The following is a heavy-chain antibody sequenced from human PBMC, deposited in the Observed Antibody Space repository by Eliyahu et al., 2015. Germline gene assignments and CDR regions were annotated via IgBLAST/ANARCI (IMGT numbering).Heavy chain of an antibody. V-gene: IGHV4-59*01. CDR1: GASISSYY. D-gene: IGHD5-18*01. CDR3: ARGGYGLRIQAVGTFDV. J-gene: IGHJ3*01. Sequence: QVQLQESGPGLVKPSETLSLTCTVSGASISSYYWSWIRQPPGKGLEWIGFIYYSGSPSYNPSLKSRVTISVDTSKNQFSLKLSSVTAADTAVYYCARGGYGLRIQAVGTFDVWGQGTMVTVSS. CDR2: IYYSGSP.